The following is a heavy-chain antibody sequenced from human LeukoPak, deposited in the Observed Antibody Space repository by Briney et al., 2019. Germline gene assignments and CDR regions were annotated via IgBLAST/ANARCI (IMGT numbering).Heavy chain of an antibody. CDR3: ARAKVEGYGSGSYLADHDY. CDR1: GGSISSGSYY. Sequence: PSQTLSLTCTVSGGSISSGSYYWGWIRQPAGKGLEWIGYIYYSGSTNYNPSLKSRVTISVDTSKNQFSLKLSSVTAADAAVYYCARAKVEGYGSGSYLADHDYWGQGTLVTVSS. CDR2: IYYSGST. J-gene: IGHJ4*02. D-gene: IGHD3-10*01. V-gene: IGHV4-61*09.